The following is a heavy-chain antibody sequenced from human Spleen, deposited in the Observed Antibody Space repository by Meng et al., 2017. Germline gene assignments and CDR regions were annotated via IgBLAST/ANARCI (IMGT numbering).Heavy chain of an antibody. V-gene: IGHV3-23*01. D-gene: IGHD6-19*01. Sequence: GESLKISCAASGFTFSSYAMSWVRQAPGKGLEWVSAISGSGGSTYYADSVKGRFTISRDNSKNTLYLQMNSLRAEDTAVYYCAKGPRGQWLVPSKYFQHWGQGTLVTVPQ. CDR2: ISGSGGST. J-gene: IGHJ1*01. CDR3: AKGPRGQWLVPSKYFQH. CDR1: GFTFSSYA.